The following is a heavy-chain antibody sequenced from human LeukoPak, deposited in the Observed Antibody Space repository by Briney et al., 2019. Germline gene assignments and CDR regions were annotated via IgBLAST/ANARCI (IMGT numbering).Heavy chain of an antibody. CDR2: ISAYNSNT. CDR3: ARDQRSYGSGSYYGIDY. V-gene: IGHV1-18*01. Sequence: ASVKVSCKASGYTFTSYGISWVRQAPGQGLEWMGWISAYNSNTYYAQKLQGRVTMTTDTSTSTAYMELRSLRSDDTAVYYCARDQRSYGSGSYYGIDYWGQGTLVTVSS. D-gene: IGHD3-10*01. CDR1: GYTFTSYG. J-gene: IGHJ4*02.